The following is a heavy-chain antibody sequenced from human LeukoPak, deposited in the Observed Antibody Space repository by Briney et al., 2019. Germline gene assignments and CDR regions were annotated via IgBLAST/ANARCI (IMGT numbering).Heavy chain of an antibody. CDR3: ARIYKDFWSGYYRGNWSDP. D-gene: IGHD3-3*02. Sequence: SETLSLTCTVSGGSISSYYWSWIRQPPGKGLEWIGYIYYSGSTNYNPSLKSRVTISVDTSKNQFSLKLSSVTAADTAVYYCARIYKDFWSGYYRGNWSDPWGQGTLVTVSS. CDR2: IYYSGST. CDR1: GGSISSYY. V-gene: IGHV4-59*01. J-gene: IGHJ5*02.